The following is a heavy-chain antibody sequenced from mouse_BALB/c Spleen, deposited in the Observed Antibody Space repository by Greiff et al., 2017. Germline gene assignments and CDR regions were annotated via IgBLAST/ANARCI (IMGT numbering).Heavy chain of an antibody. CDR1: GYTFTSYY. D-gene: IGHD2-1*01. CDR3: ARGDGNCVSWFAY. Sequence: QVQLQQSGPELVKPGASVRISCKASGYTFTSYYIHWVKQRPGQGLEWIGWIYPGNVNTKYNEKFKGKATLTADKSSSTAYMQLSSLTSEDSAVYFCARGDGNCVSWFAYWGQGTLVTVSA. CDR2: IYPGNVNT. V-gene: IGHV1S56*01. J-gene: IGHJ3*01.